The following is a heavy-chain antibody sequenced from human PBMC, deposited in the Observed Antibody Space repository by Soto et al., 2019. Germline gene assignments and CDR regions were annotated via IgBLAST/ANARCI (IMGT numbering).Heavy chain of an antibody. V-gene: IGHV1-8*01. CDR3: ATTRPGIVVVNNNWFGP. J-gene: IGHJ5*02. CDR2: MNPNSGNT. D-gene: IGHD3-22*01. CDR1: GYTFTSYD. Sequence: ASVKVSCKASGYTFTSYDINWVRQATGQGLEWMGWMNPNSGNTGYAQKFQGRVTMTRNTSISTAYMELSSLRSEDTAVYYCATTRPGIVVVNNNWFGPWGQGTLVTVSS.